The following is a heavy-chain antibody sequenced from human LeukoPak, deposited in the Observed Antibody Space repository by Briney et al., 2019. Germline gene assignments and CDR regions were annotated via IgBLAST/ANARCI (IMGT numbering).Heavy chain of an antibody. CDR3: ASRIAVAGPDGY. V-gene: IGHV4-39*01. D-gene: IGHD6-19*01. CDR1: GGSISSSSYY. CDR2: IYYSGST. J-gene: IGHJ4*02. Sequence: SETLSLTCTVSGGSISSSSYYWGWIRQPPGKGLEWIGSIYYSGSTYYNPSLKSRVIISVDTSKNQFSLKLSSVTAADTAVYYCASRIAVAGPDGYWGQGTLVTVSS.